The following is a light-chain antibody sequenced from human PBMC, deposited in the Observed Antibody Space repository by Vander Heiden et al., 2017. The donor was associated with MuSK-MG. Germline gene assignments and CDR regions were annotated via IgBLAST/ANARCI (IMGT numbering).Light chain of an antibody. CDR3: QRCDTTPVYT. J-gene: IGKJ2*01. V-gene: IGKV1-39*01. CDR1: QSISSY. CDR2: AAS. Sequence: DIQVTQSPSSLSASVGDRVTITCRASQSISSYLNWYQQKPGKAPKLLIYAASSLHRGVPSRFSGSGSGTYFTLTISRLHPEDFAAYYCQRCDTTPVYTFGEGPKLEIK.